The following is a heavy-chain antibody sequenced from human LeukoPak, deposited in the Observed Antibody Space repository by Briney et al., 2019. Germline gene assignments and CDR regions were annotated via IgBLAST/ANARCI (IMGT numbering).Heavy chain of an antibody. Sequence: PGGSLRLSCAASEFSVGSNYMTWVRQAPGKGLEWVSLIYSGGSTYYADSVKGRFTISRDNSKNTLYLQMNSLRAEDTAVYYCARVIQLWTNKKYYFDYWGQGTLVTVSS. CDR1: EFSVGSNY. V-gene: IGHV3-66*01. CDR3: ARVIQLWTNKKYYFDY. J-gene: IGHJ4*02. CDR2: IYSGGST. D-gene: IGHD5-18*01.